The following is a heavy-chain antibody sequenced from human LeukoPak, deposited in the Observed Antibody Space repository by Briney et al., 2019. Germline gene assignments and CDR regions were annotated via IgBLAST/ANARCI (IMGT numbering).Heavy chain of an antibody. CDR3: ARRIVSSSSGFDY. CDR2: MYHSGST. CDR1: GYSISSGYH. D-gene: IGHD6-6*01. Sequence: PSETLSLTCAVSGYSISSGYHWGWIRPSPGNGLEWIGFMYHSGSTYYDPSLKSRVTISVDTSKNQFSLKLSSVTAADTAVYYCARRIVSSSSGFDYWGQGTLVTVSS. V-gene: IGHV4-38-2*01. J-gene: IGHJ4*02.